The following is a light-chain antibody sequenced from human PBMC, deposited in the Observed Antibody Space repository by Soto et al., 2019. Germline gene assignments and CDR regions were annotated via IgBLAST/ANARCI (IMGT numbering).Light chain of an antibody. V-gene: IGLV6-57*04. Sequence: NFMLTQPHSVSESPGKTVTISCTRSSGSIASNYVQWYQQRPGSAPTTVIYEDNQRPSGVPDRFSGSIDSSSNSASLTVSGMKTEDEADYYCQSYESSIQGMVFGGGTQLTVL. J-gene: IGLJ2*01. CDR1: SGSIASNY. CDR3: QSYESSIQGMV. CDR2: EDN.